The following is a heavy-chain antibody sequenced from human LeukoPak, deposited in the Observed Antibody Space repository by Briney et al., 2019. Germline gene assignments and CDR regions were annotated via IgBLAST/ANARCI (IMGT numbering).Heavy chain of an antibody. CDR1: GLTVSSSY. J-gene: IGHJ4*02. CDR2: ISSDGKT. V-gene: IGHV3-53*01. Sequence: GGSLRLSCAASGLTVSSSYMSWVRQAPRKGLEWVSVISSDGKTNCADSVKGRFTISRDISKNTLYLQMNSLRAEDTAVYYCAIVAAAGPFDYWGQGTLVTVCS. CDR3: AIVAAAGPFDY. D-gene: IGHD6-13*01.